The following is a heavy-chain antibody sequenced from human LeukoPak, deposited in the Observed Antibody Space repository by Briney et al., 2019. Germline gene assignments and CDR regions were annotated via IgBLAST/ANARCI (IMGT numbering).Heavy chain of an antibody. CDR2: IWYGGSNK. CDR1: GFTFSSYG. D-gene: IGHD1-26*01. J-gene: IGHJ6*02. V-gene: IGHV3-30*02. Sequence: GGSLRLSCAASGFTFSSYGMHWVRQAPGKGLEWVAVIWYGGSNKYYADSVKGRFTISRDNSKNTLYLQLNSLRAEDTALYYCAKDKGVGATPSYYYGMDVWGQGTTVTVSS. CDR3: AKDKGVGATPSYYYGMDV.